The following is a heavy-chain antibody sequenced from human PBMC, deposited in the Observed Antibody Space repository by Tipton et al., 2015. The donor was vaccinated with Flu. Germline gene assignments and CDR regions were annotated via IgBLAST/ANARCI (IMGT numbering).Heavy chain of an antibody. CDR1: GFTFSTYA. Sequence: SLRLSCAASGFTFSTYAMSWVRQAPGKGLEWVSGISRSGDRTHYADSVKGRFTISRDNSKNTLFLLMNSLRAEGTAIYYCAKDLPGDYADCFDPWGQGALGTVSS. D-gene: IGHD3-16*01. V-gene: IGHV3-23*01. J-gene: IGHJ5*02. CDR3: AKDLPGDYADCFDP. CDR2: ISRSGDRT.